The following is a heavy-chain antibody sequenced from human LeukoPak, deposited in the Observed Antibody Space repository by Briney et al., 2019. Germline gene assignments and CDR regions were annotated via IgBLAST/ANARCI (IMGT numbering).Heavy chain of an antibody. J-gene: IGHJ4*02. V-gene: IGHV3-7*04. D-gene: IGHD6-19*01. Sequence: DSVKGRFTISRDNAKNSLYPQMNSLRADDTAVYYCARSRGIAVAGYFDYWGQGTLVTVSS. CDR3: ARSRGIAVAGYFDY.